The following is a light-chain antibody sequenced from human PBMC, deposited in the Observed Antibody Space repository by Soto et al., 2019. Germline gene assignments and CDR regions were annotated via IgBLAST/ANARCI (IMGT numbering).Light chain of an antibody. CDR1: QSVSSN. CDR2: GAS. Sequence: EIVMTQSPATLSVSPGEGATLSCRASQSVSSNFAWYQQKPGQAPRLLIYGASTRATGIPARFSGSGSGIEFTLSISSLQSEDVAVYYCQQYQNWPLTFGGGTKVEIK. CDR3: QQYQNWPLT. J-gene: IGKJ4*01. V-gene: IGKV3-15*01.